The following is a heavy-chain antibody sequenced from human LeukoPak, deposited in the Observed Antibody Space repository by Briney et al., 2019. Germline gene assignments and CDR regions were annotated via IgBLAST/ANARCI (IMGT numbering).Heavy chain of an antibody. J-gene: IGHJ4*02. CDR3: ARVHTARGFDY. CDR2: ISSSSSYI. V-gene: IGHV3-21*01. Sequence: GGSLRLSCAASGFTFSSYSMNWVRQAPGRGLEWVSSISSSSSYIYYADSVKGRFTISRDNAKNSLYLQMNSLRAEDTAVYYCARVHTARGFDYWGQGTLVTVSS. D-gene: IGHD2-2*02. CDR1: GFTFSSYS.